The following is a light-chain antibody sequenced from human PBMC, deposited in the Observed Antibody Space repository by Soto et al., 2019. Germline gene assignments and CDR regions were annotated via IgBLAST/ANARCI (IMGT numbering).Light chain of an antibody. CDR1: QSISDT. Sequence: ELVLMLSPGTVSLSTGERATLSWRASQSISDTLAWYQQKPGQAPRLLIHGASTRATGFPARFSGSGSGTDFPLTISSLQSEDFAVYYCQQYNNWPLTLGGGTKVDIK. CDR3: QQYNNWPLT. J-gene: IGKJ4*01. CDR2: GAS. V-gene: IGKV3-15*01.